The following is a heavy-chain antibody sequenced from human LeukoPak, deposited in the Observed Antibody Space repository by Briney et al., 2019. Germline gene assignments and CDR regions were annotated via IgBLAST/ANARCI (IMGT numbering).Heavy chain of an antibody. CDR1: GFALSNQA. J-gene: IGHJ4*02. Sequence: QTGGSLRLSCAASGFALSNQAMGWVRQASGKGLEWVSVISDSGDITYYADSVKGRFTISRDNSKNTLFLQMNSLRAEDTAVYYCAKDARRTSGWYFFDYWGQGTLVTVSS. V-gene: IGHV3-23*01. CDR2: ISDSGDIT. D-gene: IGHD6-19*01. CDR3: AKDARRTSGWYFFDY.